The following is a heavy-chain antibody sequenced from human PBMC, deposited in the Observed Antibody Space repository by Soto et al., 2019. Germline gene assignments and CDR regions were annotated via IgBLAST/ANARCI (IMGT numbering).Heavy chain of an antibody. J-gene: IGHJ4*02. CDR2: INAGNGNT. Sequence: ASVKVSCKASGYTFTSYAMHWVRQAPGQRLEWMGWINAGNGNTKYSQKFQGRVTITRDTSASTGYMELSSLRSEDTAVHYCARDQCITRSPAYWGQGTLVTAPS. V-gene: IGHV1-3*01. CDR3: ARDQCITRSPAY. CDR1: GYTFTSYA. D-gene: IGHD2-2*01.